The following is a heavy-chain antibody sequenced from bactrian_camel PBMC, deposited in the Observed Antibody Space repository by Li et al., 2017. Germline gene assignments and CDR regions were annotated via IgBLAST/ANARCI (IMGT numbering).Heavy chain of an antibody. CDR2: IGSLAGT. J-gene: IGHJ4*01. CDR3: VRHGGSYEYTY. V-gene: IGHV3S55*01. CDR1: GPSYRSYC. Sequence: HVQLVESGGGSVQAGGSLRLSCAASGPSYRSYCMGWFRQAPGKMREGVALIGSLAGTSYADSVKGRFTISQDSTKRTLYLQLNSLKTEDTAMYYCVRHGGSYEYTYWGQGTQVTVS. D-gene: IGHD5*01.